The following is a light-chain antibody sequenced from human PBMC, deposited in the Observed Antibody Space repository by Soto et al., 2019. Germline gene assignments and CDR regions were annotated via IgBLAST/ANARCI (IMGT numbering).Light chain of an antibody. CDR2: DAS. V-gene: IGKV3-11*01. Sequence: EIVLTQSPATLSLSPGERATLSCGASQSVGTFFAWYQQKPGQAPRLLIYDASNRATGIPARFSGSGSGTDFTLTISSLEPEDFAVHYCQQCYNWPQWTFGQGTKVDIK. J-gene: IGKJ1*01. CDR1: QSVGTF. CDR3: QQCYNWPQWT.